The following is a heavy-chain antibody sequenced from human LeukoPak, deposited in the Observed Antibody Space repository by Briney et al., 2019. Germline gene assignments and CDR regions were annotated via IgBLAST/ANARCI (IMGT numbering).Heavy chain of an antibody. Sequence: GGSLRLSCAASGFTFSSYAMHWVRQAPGKGLEWVAVISYDGSNKYYADSVKGRFTISRDNSKNTLYLQMNSLRAEDTAVYYCARGSGIFDYWGQGTLVTVSS. CDR3: ARGSGIFDY. V-gene: IGHV3-30*04. D-gene: IGHD3-10*01. CDR2: ISYDGSNK. J-gene: IGHJ4*02. CDR1: GFTFSSYA.